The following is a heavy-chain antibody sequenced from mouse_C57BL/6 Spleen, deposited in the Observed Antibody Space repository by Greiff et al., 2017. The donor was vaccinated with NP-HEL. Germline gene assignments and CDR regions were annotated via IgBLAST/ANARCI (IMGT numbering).Heavy chain of an antibody. D-gene: IGHD3-2*02. J-gene: IGHJ2*01. CDR2: IRNKANGYTT. Sequence: EVQRVESGGGLVQPGASLRLSCAASGFTFTDYYMSWVRQPPGKAPAWLALIRNKANGYTTEYTASVKGRFTISRDNSQNILYLQMNTLRAEDSATYYCVKASSGYGIFDYWGQGTTLTVSS. CDR3: VKASSGYGIFDY. V-gene: IGHV7-4*01. CDR1: GFTFTDYY.